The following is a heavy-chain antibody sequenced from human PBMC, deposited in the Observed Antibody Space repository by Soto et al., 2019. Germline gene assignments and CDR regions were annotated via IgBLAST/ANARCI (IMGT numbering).Heavy chain of an antibody. CDR1: QFSLSTFW. J-gene: IGHJ6*02. V-gene: IGHV3-7*01. CDR2: IKADGSAT. CDR3: ARAPDSFSYGLDV. Sequence: GGSLRLSCAASQFSLSTFWMNWVRQAPGKGLEWVANIKADGSATDYVDSVKGRFAISRDNAKNSLYLQMNSLRAEDTAVYFCARAPDSFSYGLDVWGQGTPVTVSS.